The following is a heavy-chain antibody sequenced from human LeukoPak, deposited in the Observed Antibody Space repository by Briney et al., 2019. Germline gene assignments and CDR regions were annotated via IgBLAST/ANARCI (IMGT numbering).Heavy chain of an antibody. CDR3: ARVGTTERYYYYGMDV. CDR1: GLTVSSSY. Sequence: GSLRLSCAASGLTVSSSYMSWIRQPPGKGLEWIGYIYYSGSTNYNPSLKSRVTISVDTSKNQFSLKLSSVTAADTAVYYCARVGTTERYYYYGMDVWGQGTTVTVSS. J-gene: IGHJ6*02. V-gene: IGHV4-59*02. CDR2: IYYSGST. D-gene: IGHD4-17*01.